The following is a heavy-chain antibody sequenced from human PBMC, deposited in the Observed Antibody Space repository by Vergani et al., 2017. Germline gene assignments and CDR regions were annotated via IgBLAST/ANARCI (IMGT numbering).Heavy chain of an antibody. CDR2: INPNSGGT. J-gene: IGHJ6*02. CDR1: GYTFTGYY. CDR3: ARDRDSFSHYYYGMDV. D-gene: IGHD2/OR15-2a*01. Sequence: QVQLVQSGAEVQKPGASVKVSCKASGYTFTGYYMHWVRQAPGQGLEWMGWINPNSGGTNYAQKFQGRVTMTRDTSISTAYMELSRLRSDDTAVYYCARDRDSFSHYYYGMDVWGQGTTVTVSS. V-gene: IGHV1-2*02.